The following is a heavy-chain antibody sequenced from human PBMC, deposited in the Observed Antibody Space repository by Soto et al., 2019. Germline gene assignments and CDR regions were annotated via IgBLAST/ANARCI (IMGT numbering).Heavy chain of an antibody. V-gene: IGHV3-23*04. CDR2: IRGSGDNT. J-gene: IGHJ4*02. D-gene: IGHD2-15*01. Sequence: DEQLVESGGDLVQPGGSLRLSCAASGFVFRTNAMSWVRQRPGQGLEWVSAIRGSGDNTYYADSVKGRFSISRDNSKNTLFLQMSSLRAEDTAMYYCASRKIYCRGETCYSGYHDYWGQGALVTVSS. CDR3: ASRKIYCRGETCYSGYHDY. CDR1: GFVFRTNA.